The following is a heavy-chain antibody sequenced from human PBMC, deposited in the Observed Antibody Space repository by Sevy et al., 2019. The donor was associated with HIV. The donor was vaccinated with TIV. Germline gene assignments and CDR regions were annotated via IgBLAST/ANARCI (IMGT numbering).Heavy chain of an antibody. J-gene: IGHJ4*02. D-gene: IGHD6-25*01. Sequence: GGSLRLSCAASGFRFNYHNMNWVRQAPGKGLEWISYISNSGSTTYLADSVRGRFTISRDNAKNSLFLEMDNLTDEDTAVYYGAREGNRERQTIPLDSWGRGIQVTVSS. CDR1: GFRFNYHN. CDR3: AREGNRERQTIPLDS. V-gene: IGHV3-48*02. CDR2: ISNSGSTT.